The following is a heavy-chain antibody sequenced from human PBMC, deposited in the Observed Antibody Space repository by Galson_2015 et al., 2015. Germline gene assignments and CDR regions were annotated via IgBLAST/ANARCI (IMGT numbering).Heavy chain of an antibody. V-gene: IGHV3-7*01. CDR3: ARDAITYYDFWSGSNWFDP. CDR1: GFTFSSYW. J-gene: IGHJ5*02. CDR2: IKQDGSEK. Sequence: SLRLSCAASGFTFSSYWMSWVRQAPGKGLEWVANIKQDGSEKYYVDSVKGRFTISRDNAKNSLYLQMNSLRAVDTAVYYCARDAITYYDFWSGSNWFDPWGQGTLVTVSS. D-gene: IGHD3-3*01.